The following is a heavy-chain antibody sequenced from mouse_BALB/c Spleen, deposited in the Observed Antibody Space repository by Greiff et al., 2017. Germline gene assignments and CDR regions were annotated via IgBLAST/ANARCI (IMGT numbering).Heavy chain of an antibody. J-gene: IGHJ3*01. CDR2: ISYSGST. Sequence: EVMLVESGPGLVKPSQSLSLTCTVTGYSITSDYAWNWIRQFPGNKLEWMGYISYSGSTSYNPSLKSRISITRDTSKNQFFLQLNSVTTEDTATYYCARGAPGAYWGQGTLVTVSA. CDR3: ARGAPGAY. V-gene: IGHV3-2*02. CDR1: GYSITSDYA.